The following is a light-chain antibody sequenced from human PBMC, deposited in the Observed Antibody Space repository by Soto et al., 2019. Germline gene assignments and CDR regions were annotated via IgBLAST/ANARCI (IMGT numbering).Light chain of an antibody. V-gene: IGLV2-8*01. CDR3: SSYAGSNNRYV. Sequence: QSALTQPPSASGSSGQSVTISCTGTSSDVGGYNFVSWYQQHPGKAPKLMIYEVTKRPSGVPDRFSGSKSGNTASLTVSGLQAEDEADYYCSSYAGSNNRYVFGTGTKLTVL. CDR2: EVT. J-gene: IGLJ1*01. CDR1: SSDVGGYNF.